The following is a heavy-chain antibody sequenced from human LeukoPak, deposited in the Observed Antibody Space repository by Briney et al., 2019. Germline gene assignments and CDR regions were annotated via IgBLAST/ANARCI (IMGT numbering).Heavy chain of an antibody. Sequence: SETLSLTCTVSGGSISSGSYYWRWIRQPAGKGLEWIVRIYTSGSTNYNPSLKSRVTISVDTSKNQFSLKLSSVTAADTAVYYCARDRGFGEYKRGLLVPTGWFDPWGQGTLVTVSS. CDR2: IYTSGST. V-gene: IGHV4-61*02. D-gene: IGHD3-10*01. CDR1: GGSISSGSYY. J-gene: IGHJ5*02. CDR3: ARDRGFGEYKRGLLVPTGWFDP.